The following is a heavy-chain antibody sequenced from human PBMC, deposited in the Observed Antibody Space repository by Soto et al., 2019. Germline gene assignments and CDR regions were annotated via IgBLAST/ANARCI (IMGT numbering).Heavy chain of an antibody. Sequence: GGSLRLSCAASGFTFSSYAMSWVRQAPGTGLGWVSAISGSGGSTSYAYSVKGRFTISSDNSKNTLYLQMNSLRAEDTAVYYCAKALPRLKATSKMDSSSWYSFDYWGQGTLVTVSS. V-gene: IGHV3-23*01. J-gene: IGHJ4*02. CDR1: GFTFSSYA. D-gene: IGHD6-13*01. CDR2: ISGSGGST. CDR3: AKALPRLKATSKMDSSSWYSFDY.